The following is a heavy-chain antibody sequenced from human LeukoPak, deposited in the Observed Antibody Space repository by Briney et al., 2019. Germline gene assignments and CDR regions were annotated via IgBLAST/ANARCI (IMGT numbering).Heavy chain of an antibody. V-gene: IGHV3-66*01. CDR2: IYSGGST. Sequence: GGSLRLSCAASGFTVSSNYMSWVRQAPGKGLEWVSVIYSGGSTYYADSVKGRFTISRDNSKNTLYLQMNSLRAEDTAVYYCARSAPNSGYFDYWGQGTLVTVSS. CDR3: ARSAPNSGYFDY. J-gene: IGHJ4*02. CDR1: GFTVSSNY. D-gene: IGHD3-22*01.